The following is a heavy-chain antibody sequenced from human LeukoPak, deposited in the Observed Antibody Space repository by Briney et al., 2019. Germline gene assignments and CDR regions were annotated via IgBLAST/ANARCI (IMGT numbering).Heavy chain of an antibody. J-gene: IGHJ4*02. CDR3: ARLRAGDSSSWYDFDY. D-gene: IGHD6-13*01. V-gene: IGHV4-39*01. Sequence: SETLSLTCTVSGDSISSSSYYWGWIRQPPGKGLEWIGSIYYSGSTYCNPSLKSRVTISVDTSKNQFSLKLSSVTAADTAVYYCARLRAGDSSSWYDFDYWGQGTLVTVSS. CDR1: GDSISSSSYY. CDR2: IYYSGST.